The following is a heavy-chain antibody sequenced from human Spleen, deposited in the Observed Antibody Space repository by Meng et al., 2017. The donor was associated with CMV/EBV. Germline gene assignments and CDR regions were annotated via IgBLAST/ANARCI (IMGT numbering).Heavy chain of an antibody. CDR2: ISSSGSPI. CDR3: VSLSYYYDSSGPPDY. Sequence: GGSLRLSCAASGFTFNDYYMSWIRQAPGKGLEWVSYISSSGSPIYYADSVKGRFTISRDNAKNSLYLQMNSLRAEDTAVYYCVSLSYYYDSSGPPDYWGQGTLVTVSS. CDR1: GFTFNDYY. D-gene: IGHD3-22*01. V-gene: IGHV3-11*04. J-gene: IGHJ4*02.